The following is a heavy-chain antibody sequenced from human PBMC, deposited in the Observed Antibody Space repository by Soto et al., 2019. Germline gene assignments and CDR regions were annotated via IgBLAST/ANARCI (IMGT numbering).Heavy chain of an antibody. V-gene: IGHV4-39*01. CDR3: ARLEGLATISYYFDF. CDR2: IYYRGNA. CDR1: DDSINSDKYY. J-gene: IGHJ4*02. D-gene: IGHD3-9*01. Sequence: SETLSLTCSVSDDSINSDKYYWGWIRQPPGKGLEWIGTIYYRGNAYHNPSLQTRVTISLDKSRSQFSLKLHFVTAADSAVYFCARLEGLATISYYFDFWGPGALVTVSS.